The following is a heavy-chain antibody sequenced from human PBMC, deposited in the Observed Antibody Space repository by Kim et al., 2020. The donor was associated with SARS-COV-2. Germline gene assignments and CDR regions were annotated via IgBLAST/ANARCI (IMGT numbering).Heavy chain of an antibody. J-gene: IGHJ6*02. CDR1: GFTFSNAW. CDR3: TTNYGMDV. V-gene: IGHV3-15*01. Sequence: GGSLRLSCAASGFTFSNAWMSWVRQAPGKGLEWVGRIKSKTGGGTSDYAATVKGRFTISRDDYKNTLHLQMNSLKNEATAVYYCTTNYGMDVWGQGSTVT. CDR2: IKSKTGGGTS.